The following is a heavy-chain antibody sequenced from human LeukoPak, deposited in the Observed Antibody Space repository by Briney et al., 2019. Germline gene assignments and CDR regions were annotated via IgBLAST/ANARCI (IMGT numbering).Heavy chain of an antibody. CDR3: ASGANVVY. D-gene: IGHD4/OR15-4a*01. V-gene: IGHV1-2*02. CDR2: INSNSGAT. J-gene: IGHJ4*02. Sequence: ASVKVSCKASGYTITGYYMHWVRQAPGQGLESMGWINSNSGATDYAQKFQGGVTMTRDTSISTAYMELSSLRSDDTAVYFCASGANVVYWSQGTLVTVSS. CDR1: GYTITGYY.